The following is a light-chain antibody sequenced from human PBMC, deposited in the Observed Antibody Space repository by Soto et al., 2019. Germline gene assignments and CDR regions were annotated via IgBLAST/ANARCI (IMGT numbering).Light chain of an antibody. CDR3: QSYDSSLKV. J-gene: IGLJ2*01. V-gene: IGLV1-40*01. Sequence: QTVLTQPPSVSRAPGQRVTLSCTGSSSNIGAGYDVHWYQQLPGTAPKLLIYGNSNRPSGVPDRFSGSKSGTSASLAITGLQAEDEADYYCQSYDSSLKVFGGGTKPTVL. CDR1: SSNIGAGYD. CDR2: GNS.